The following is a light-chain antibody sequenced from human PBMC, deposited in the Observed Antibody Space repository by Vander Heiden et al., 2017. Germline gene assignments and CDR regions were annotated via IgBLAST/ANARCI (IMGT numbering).Light chain of an antibody. CDR1: QSISSY. CDR2: AAS. Sequence: DIQMTQSPSSLSASVRDRVTITCRATQSISSYLNWYQQKPGKAPKLLIYAASSLQSGVPSRFSGSGSGTDFTLTISSLQPEVFATYYCQQSYSTPRTFGQGTKVEIK. V-gene: IGKV1-39*01. J-gene: IGKJ1*01. CDR3: QQSYSTPRT.